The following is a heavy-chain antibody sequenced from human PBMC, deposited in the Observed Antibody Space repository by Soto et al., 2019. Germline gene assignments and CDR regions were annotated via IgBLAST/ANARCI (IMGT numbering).Heavy chain of an antibody. CDR2: INHSGST. J-gene: IGHJ5*02. D-gene: IGHD3-9*01. V-gene: IGHV4-34*01. CDR1: GGSFSGYY. Sequence: QVQLQQWGAGLLKPSETLSLTCAVYGGSFSGYYWSWIRQPPGKGLEWIGEINHSGSTNYNPSLKSRVTISVDTSKNQFSLKLSSVTAADTAVYYCARDYNLLRYFDWLEGWFDPWGQGTLVTVSS. CDR3: ARDYNLLRYFDWLEGWFDP.